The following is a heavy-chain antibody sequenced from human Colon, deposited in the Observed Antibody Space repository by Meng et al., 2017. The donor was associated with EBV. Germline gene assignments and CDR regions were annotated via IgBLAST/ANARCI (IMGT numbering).Heavy chain of an antibody. D-gene: IGHD2-15*01. CDR3: ASSDCSGGTCYLDC. CDR2: INHVGST. V-gene: IGHV4-34*01. CDR1: GGSFSDSY. J-gene: IGHJ4*02. Sequence: APLVRGGGGLLNPSEPMSLTCTVYGGSFSDSYWTWIRQPPGAGLEWIGEINHVGSTTYNPSLKSRVTISVDTSKNQFSLKLSSVTAADAAVYYCASSDCSGGTCYLDCWGQGTLVTVSS.